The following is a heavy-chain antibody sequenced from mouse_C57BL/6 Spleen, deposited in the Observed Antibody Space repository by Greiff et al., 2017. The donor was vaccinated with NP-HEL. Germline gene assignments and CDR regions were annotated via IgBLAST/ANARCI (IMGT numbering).Heavy chain of an antibody. CDR3: ARDGSSSQAWFAY. D-gene: IGHD1-1*01. Sequence: QVQLQQPGAELVRPGTSVKLSCKASGYTFTSYWMHWVKQRPGQGLEWIGVIDPSDSYTNYNQKFKGKATLTVAPSSSTSYMQLSSRTSEDSAVYYWARDGSSSQAWFAYRGKGTLVTVAA. V-gene: IGHV1-59*01. CDR1: GYTFTSYW. CDR2: IDPSDSYT. J-gene: IGHJ3*01.